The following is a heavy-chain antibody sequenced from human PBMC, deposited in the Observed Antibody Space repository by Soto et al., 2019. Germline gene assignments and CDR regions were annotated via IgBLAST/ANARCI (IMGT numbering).Heavy chain of an antibody. D-gene: IGHD6-25*01. CDR1: GFTFGDYA. CDR2: IRSKAYGGTT. CDR3: ARGGGSGWRQASFDD. Sequence: GGSLRLSCTASGFTFGDYAMSWFRQAPGKGLEWVGFIRSKAYGGTTEYAASVKGRFTISRDDSKNSLFLQMNSLKTEDTAVYYCARGGGSGWRQASFDDWGQGLLVTVSS. J-gene: IGHJ4*02. V-gene: IGHV3-49*03.